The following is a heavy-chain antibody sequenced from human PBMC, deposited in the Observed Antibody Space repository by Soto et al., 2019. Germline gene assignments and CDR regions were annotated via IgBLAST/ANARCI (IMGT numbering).Heavy chain of an antibody. CDR3: ARVGPYCGGDCYSPPP. CDR2: IYHSGST. CDR1: GYSIRNGYY. V-gene: IGHV4-38-2*01. Sequence: TLSLTCAVSGYSIRNGYYWGWIRQPPGKGLEWIGTIYHSGSTYYNSSLKSRVTISVDASENHFSLKLSSVTAADTAVYYCARVGPYCGGDCYSPPPWGQGTLVTVSS. J-gene: IGHJ5*02. D-gene: IGHD2-21*02.